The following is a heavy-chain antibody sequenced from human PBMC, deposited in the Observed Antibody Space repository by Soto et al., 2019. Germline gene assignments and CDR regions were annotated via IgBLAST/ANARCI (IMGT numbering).Heavy chain of an antibody. CDR1: GFTFSSFW. Sequence: GGSLRLSCAASGFTFSSFWMHWGLQAPGKGLVGVSRINSDGSTTSYADSVKGRFTISRDNAKNTLYLQMNSLRAEDTAVYYCASGGPYYYYGMDVWGQGTTVTVSS. V-gene: IGHV3-74*01. D-gene: IGHD2-15*01. CDR3: ASGGPYYYYGMDV. CDR2: INSDGSTT. J-gene: IGHJ6*02.